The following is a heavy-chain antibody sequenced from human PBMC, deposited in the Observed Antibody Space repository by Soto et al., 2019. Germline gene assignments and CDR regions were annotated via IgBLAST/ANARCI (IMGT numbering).Heavy chain of an antibody. Sequence: HPGGSLRLSCEASAFTLRNYAMTWVRQAPGKGLEWVSLISANDVGTYYAESVKTRFTISTDQSRNTVYLQMDSLRADDTAIYYCAKAKNDYNWDNRPPFDYWGQGTLVTVSS. V-gene: IGHV3-23*01. CDR2: ISANDVGT. J-gene: IGHJ4*02. CDR3: AKAKNDYNWDNRPPFDY. D-gene: IGHD1-20*01. CDR1: AFTLRNYA.